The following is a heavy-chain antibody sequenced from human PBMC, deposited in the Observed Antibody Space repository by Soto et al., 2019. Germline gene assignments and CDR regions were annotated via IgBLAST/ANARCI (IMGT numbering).Heavy chain of an antibody. Sequence: PSETLSLTCAVYGGSFSGYYWSWIRQPPGKGLEWIGSIYYSGSTYYNPSLKSRVTISVDTSKNQFSLKLSSVTAADTAVYYCARHERFYFDYWGQGTLVTVSS. CDR3: ARHERFYFDY. CDR2: IYYSGST. V-gene: IGHV4-34*01. J-gene: IGHJ4*02. D-gene: IGHD3-16*01. CDR1: GGSFSGYY.